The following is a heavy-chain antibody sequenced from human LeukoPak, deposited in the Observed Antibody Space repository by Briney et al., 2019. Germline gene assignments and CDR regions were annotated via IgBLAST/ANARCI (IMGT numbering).Heavy chain of an antibody. CDR3: ARFPNYYDSSGYYSYY. Sequence: ASVKVSCKASGYTFTGYYMHWVRQAPGQGLEWMGWINPNSGGTNYAQKFQGRVTMTRDTSISTAYMELSRLRSDDTAVYYCARFPNYYDSSGYYSYYWGQGTLVTVSS. J-gene: IGHJ4*02. CDR1: GYTFTGYY. D-gene: IGHD3-22*01. V-gene: IGHV1-2*02. CDR2: INPNSGGT.